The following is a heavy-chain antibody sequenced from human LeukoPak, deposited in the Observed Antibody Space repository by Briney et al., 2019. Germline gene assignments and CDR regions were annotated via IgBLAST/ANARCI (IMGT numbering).Heavy chain of an antibody. V-gene: IGHV1-69*13. Sequence: SVKVSCKASGGTFSSYAISWVRQAPGQGLEWMGGIIPIFGTANYAQKFQGRVTITADESTSTAYMELSSLRSEDTAVYYCAREYRNLHGVDYWGQGTLVTVSS. CDR2: IIPIFGTA. CDR3: AREYRNLHGVDY. J-gene: IGHJ4*02. CDR1: GGTFSSYA. D-gene: IGHD1-14*01.